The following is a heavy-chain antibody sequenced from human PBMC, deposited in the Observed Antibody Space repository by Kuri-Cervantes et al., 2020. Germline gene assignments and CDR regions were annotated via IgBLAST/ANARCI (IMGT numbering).Heavy chain of an antibody. D-gene: IGHD1-1*01. J-gene: IGHJ6*02. V-gene: IGHV1-18*04. Sequence: ASVKVSCKASGYTFTGYYMHWVRQAPGQGLEWMGWISAYNGNTNYAQKLQGRVTMTTDTSTSTAYMELRSLRSDDTAVYYCARDWNDGVSDYYYYGMDVWGQGTTVTVSS. CDR1: GYTFTGYY. CDR2: ISAYNGNT. CDR3: ARDWNDGVSDYYYYGMDV.